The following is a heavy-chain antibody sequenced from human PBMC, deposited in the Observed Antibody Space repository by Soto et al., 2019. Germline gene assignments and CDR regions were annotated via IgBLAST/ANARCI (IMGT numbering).Heavy chain of an antibody. CDR3: AKVLELWERGQWLIPCAGLCV. V-gene: IGHV3-23*01. J-gene: IGHJ6*02. CDR1: GFTFSSYA. CDR2: ISGSGHST. D-gene: IGHD6-19*01. Sequence: EVHLLESGGGLVQPGGSLRLSCAASGFTFSSYARSWVRQTAGRGLEWASVISGSGHSTFYADSVMGRFTIPRDNTQNMLYRQMDSLRVEDTAVYYCAKVLELWERGQWLIPCAGLCVCGQGTTVTVSS.